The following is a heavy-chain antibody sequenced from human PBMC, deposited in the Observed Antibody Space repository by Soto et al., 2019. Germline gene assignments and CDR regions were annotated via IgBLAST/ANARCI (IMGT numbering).Heavy chain of an antibody. Sequence: EVQLVESGGGLVQPGGSLRLSCAASGFTFSNYWMHWVRQVPGKGLVWVSRISGDGRSTHYADFAKGRFTISRDNAKNTEYLQMNSLRVEDTAVYYCARRDWNGGYCDFWGQGILVTVSS. CDR1: GFTFSNYW. J-gene: IGHJ4*02. CDR2: ISGDGRST. CDR3: ARRDWNGGYCDF. V-gene: IGHV3-74*01. D-gene: IGHD1-1*01.